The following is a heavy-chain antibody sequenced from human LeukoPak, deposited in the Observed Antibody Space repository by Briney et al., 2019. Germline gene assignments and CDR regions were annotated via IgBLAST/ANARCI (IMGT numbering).Heavy chain of an antibody. D-gene: IGHD6-13*01. V-gene: IGHV7-4-1*02. J-gene: IGHJ4*02. CDR1: GYTFTNYA. Sequence: GASVKVSCKASGYTFTNYAMNWVRQAPGQGLEWMGWIHPSTGNPTYAQGFTGRFVFSLDTSVSTAYLQISSLKAEDTAVYYCARAPPRIAAAGMPNDYWGQGTLVTVSS. CDR3: ARAPPRIAAAGMPNDY. CDR2: IHPSTGNP.